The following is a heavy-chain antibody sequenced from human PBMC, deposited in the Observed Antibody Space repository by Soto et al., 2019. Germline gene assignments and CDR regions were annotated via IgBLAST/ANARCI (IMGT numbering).Heavy chain of an antibody. CDR2: INHSGST. CDR1: GGSFSGYY. CDR3: ARGPYCSGGSWLYYYYYYGMDV. D-gene: IGHD2-15*01. J-gene: IGHJ6*02. Sequence: QVQLQQWGAGLLKPSETLSLTCAVYGGSFSGYYWSWIRQPPGKGLEWIGEINHSGSTNYNPSLKSRVTISVATTKHQFSLKLSSVTAADTALYYCARGPYCSGGSWLYYYYYYGMDVWGQGTTVTVSS. V-gene: IGHV4-34*01.